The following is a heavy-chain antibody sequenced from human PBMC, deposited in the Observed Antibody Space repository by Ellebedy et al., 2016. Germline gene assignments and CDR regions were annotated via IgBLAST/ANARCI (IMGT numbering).Heavy chain of an antibody. Sequence: SETLSLXXTVSGGSINSYYWSWIRQPAGKGLEWIGRIYAPGSTNYNPSLKSRVSMSLDTSKNQFSLNLRSVTAADTAVYYCAKENNIVVSARFDPWGQGTLVTVSS. CDR2: IYAPGST. D-gene: IGHD3-16*02. CDR1: GGSINSYY. V-gene: IGHV4-4*07. CDR3: AKENNIVVSARFDP. J-gene: IGHJ5*02.